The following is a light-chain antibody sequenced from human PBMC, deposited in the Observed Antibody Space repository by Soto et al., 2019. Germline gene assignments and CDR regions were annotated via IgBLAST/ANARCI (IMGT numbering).Light chain of an antibody. CDR3: QQYGYLPWT. CDR1: QSVSSTY. V-gene: IGKV3-20*01. Sequence: EVVLTQSPGTLSLSPGERATLSCRASQSVSSTYLAWYRQKSGQAPRLLIYGTSTSASVMPDRFSGSGSGTELTETSSRLELLVFAVDYGQQYGYLPWTFGQGTKEQIK. CDR2: GTS. J-gene: IGKJ1*01.